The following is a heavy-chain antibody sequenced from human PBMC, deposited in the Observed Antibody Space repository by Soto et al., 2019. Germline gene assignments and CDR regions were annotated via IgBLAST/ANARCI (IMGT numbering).Heavy chain of an antibody. CDR2: MNPNTGAT. J-gene: IGHJ4*02. D-gene: IGHD3-16*01. CDR1: GYTFTAYR. V-gene: IGHV1-2*04. Sequence: SVKVSCKPSGYTFTAYRIHWVRQVPGQGREWMGWMNPNTGATNYAQKFQGWVTMTRVASISTAYMERSSLKSADTAVYYCVSYVYYAYYFDYWGQGTLVTVSS. CDR3: VSYVYYAYYFDY.